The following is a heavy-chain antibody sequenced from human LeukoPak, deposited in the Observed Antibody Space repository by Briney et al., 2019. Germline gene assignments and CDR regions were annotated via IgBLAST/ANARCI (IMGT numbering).Heavy chain of an antibody. D-gene: IGHD3-16*01. V-gene: IGHV4-4*07. CDR2: IYNDGST. CDR1: GAHIYNFY. CDR3: AKAGGGTFDP. Sequence: NPSETLSLTCTVSGAHIYNFYWSWLRQPAGKGLEWIGHIYNDGSTKYHPSLKSRVTLSADVSKDQFSLNLTSVTAADTAVYYCAKAGGGTFDPWGPGTLVIVSS. J-gene: IGHJ5*02.